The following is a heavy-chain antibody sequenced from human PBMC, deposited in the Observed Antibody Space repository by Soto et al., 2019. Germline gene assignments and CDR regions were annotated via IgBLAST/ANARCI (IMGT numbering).Heavy chain of an antibody. CDR2: ISAYNGNT. J-gene: IGHJ4*02. CDR3: ARVGLSITMIVVVPDY. V-gene: IGHV1-18*01. Sequence: ASVKVSCKASGYTFTSYGISWVRQAPGQGLEWMGWISAYNGNTNYAQKLQGRVTMTTDTSTSTAYMELRSLRSDDTAVCYCARVGLSITMIVVVPDYWGQGTLVTVSS. D-gene: IGHD3-22*01. CDR1: GYTFTSYG.